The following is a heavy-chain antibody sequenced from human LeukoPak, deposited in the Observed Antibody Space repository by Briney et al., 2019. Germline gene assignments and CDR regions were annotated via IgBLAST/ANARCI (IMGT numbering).Heavy chain of an antibody. D-gene: IGHD6-19*01. J-gene: IGHJ5*02. CDR1: GFTFSSYA. Sequence: GGSLRLSCAASGFTFSSYAMSWVRQAPGKGLEWVSAISGSGGSTYCADSVKGRFTISRDNSKNTLYLQMNSLRAEDTAVYYCAKDRQQWLVRCWFDPWGQGTLVTVSS. V-gene: IGHV3-23*01. CDR2: ISGSGGST. CDR3: AKDRQQWLVRCWFDP.